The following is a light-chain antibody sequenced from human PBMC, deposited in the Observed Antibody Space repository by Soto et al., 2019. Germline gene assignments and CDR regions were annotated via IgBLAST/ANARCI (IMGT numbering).Light chain of an antibody. CDR3: LQHNSYPRT. V-gene: IGKV1-17*01. Sequence: QMTQSPSSLSASVGDRVTITCRASPGIRNDLGGYQQKPGKPANRLIYDAASWFSGGVSRFRGSGFGTELTLTISSRLPKDFSSYYCLQHNSYPRTFGRGTKVDIK. CDR2: DAA. J-gene: IGKJ4*01. CDR1: PGIRND.